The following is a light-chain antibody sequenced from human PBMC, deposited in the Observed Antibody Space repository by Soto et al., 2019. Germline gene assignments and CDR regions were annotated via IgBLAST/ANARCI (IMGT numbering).Light chain of an antibody. Sequence: EIVLTQSPATRSLSPGERATLSCRASQSVSSYLAWYQQKPGQAPRLLIYDASNRATGIPARFSGSGSGTDFTLTISSLEPEDFAVYYCQQRSNFFGPGTKVDIK. CDR3: QQRSNF. CDR1: QSVSSY. V-gene: IGKV3-11*01. CDR2: DAS. J-gene: IGKJ3*01.